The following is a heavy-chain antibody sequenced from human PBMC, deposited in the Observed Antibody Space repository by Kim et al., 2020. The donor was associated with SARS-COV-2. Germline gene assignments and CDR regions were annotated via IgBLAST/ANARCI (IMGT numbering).Heavy chain of an antibody. CDR2: INPSIGST. Sequence: ASVKVSCKASGHNFTSYYMHWVRQAPGQGLEWMGIINPSIGSTNYAQKFQGRVTMTSDTSTNTVDMELSSLRSDETAVYYCARVMKIPSSDAFYIWGQGTMVTVSS. CDR3: ARVMKIPSSDAFYI. J-gene: IGHJ3*02. V-gene: IGHV1-46*01. D-gene: IGHD2-2*02. CDR1: GHNFTSYY.